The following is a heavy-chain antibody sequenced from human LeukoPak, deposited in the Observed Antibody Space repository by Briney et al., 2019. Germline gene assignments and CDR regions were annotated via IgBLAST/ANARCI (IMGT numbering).Heavy chain of an antibody. J-gene: IGHJ1*01. V-gene: IGHV1-69*13. Sequence: GASVKVSCKASGGTFSSYAISWVRQAPGQGLEWMGGIIPIFGTANYAQKFQGRVTITADESTSTAYMELSSLRSEDTAVYYCARVASGGEYFQHWGQGTLVTVSS. CDR2: IIPIFGTA. CDR1: GGTFSSYA. CDR3: ARVASGGEYFQH. D-gene: IGHD3-10*01.